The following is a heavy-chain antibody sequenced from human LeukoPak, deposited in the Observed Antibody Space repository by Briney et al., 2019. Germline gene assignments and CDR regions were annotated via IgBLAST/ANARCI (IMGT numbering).Heavy chain of an antibody. CDR2: INPSGGST. D-gene: IGHD3-22*01. Sequence: EASVTVSCTTSGYSFTSYYMHWVRQDPGQGLEWMGIINPSGGSTSYAQKFQGRVTMTRDTSTSTVYMELSSLRSEDTAVYYCAILSGYDSYYYYGMDVWGQGTTVTVSS. J-gene: IGHJ6*02. V-gene: IGHV1-46*01. CDR3: AILSGYDSYYYYGMDV. CDR1: GYSFTSYY.